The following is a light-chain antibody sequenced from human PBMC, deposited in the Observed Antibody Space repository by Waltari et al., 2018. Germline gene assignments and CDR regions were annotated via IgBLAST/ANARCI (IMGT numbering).Light chain of an antibody. J-gene: IGKJ5*01. CDR2: DAS. V-gene: IGKV3-11*01. CDR1: QSVSSY. Sequence: DIVLTQSPATLSVSPGERATLSCRASQSVSSYLAWYQQKPGQAPRLLIYDASNRATGIPARFSGSGSGTDFTLTISSLEPEDFAVYYCQQREITFGQGTRLEIK. CDR3: QQREIT.